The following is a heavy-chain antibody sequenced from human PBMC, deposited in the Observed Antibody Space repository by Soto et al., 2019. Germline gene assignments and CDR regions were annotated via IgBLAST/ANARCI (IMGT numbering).Heavy chain of an antibody. CDR2: ISYDGSNK. V-gene: IGHV3-30*18. CDR1: GFTFSSYG. J-gene: IGHJ5*02. CDR3: AKDLRIAAAGNWFDP. D-gene: IGHD6-13*01. Sequence: GGSLRLSCAASGFTFSSYGMHWVRQAPGKGLEWVAVISYDGSNKYYADSVKGRFTISRDNSKNTLYLQMSSLRAEDTAVYYCAKDLRIAAAGNWFDPWGQGTLVTVSS.